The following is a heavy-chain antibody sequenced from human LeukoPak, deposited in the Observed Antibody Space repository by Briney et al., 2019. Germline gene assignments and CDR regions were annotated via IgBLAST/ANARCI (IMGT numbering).Heavy chain of an antibody. D-gene: IGHD2/OR15-2a*01. CDR1: GDSVSSNSAA. CDR3: ARGDXKLLSXYWYFDL. CDR2: TYYRSKWYN. V-gene: IGHV6-1*01. Sequence: SQTLSLTCAISGDSVSSNSAAWNWIRQSPSRGLEWLGRTYYRSKWYNEYAVSVKSRIIINPDTSKNQFSLQLSSVTPEDTAVXYCARGDXKLLSXYWYFDLWGXXTXVXVSS. J-gene: IGHJ2*01.